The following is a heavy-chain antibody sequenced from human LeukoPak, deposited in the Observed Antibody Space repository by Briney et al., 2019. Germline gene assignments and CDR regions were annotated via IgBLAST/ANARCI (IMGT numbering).Heavy chain of an antibody. J-gene: IGHJ3*01. CDR3: AKGGSVTAPDDAFDV. CDR2: ISGSGGSP. CDR1: GFTFSTYA. V-gene: IGHV3-23*01. Sequence: GGSLRLSCAASGFTFSTYAMSWVRQAPGKGLEWVSVISGSGGSPYYADSVKGRFTISRDNSKNTLYLQMNSLRAEDMGVYYCAKGGSVTAPDDAFDVWGQGTMVTVSS. D-gene: IGHD5/OR15-5a*01.